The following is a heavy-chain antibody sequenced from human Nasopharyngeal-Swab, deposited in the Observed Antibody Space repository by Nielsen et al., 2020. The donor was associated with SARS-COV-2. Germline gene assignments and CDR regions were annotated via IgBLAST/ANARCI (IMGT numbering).Heavy chain of an antibody. CDR2: IYYSGST. J-gene: IGHJ4*02. D-gene: IGHD6-13*01. V-gene: IGHV4-39*01. Sequence: WIRQPPGKRLEWIGSIYYSGSTYYNPALKSRVTISVDTSKNQFSLKLSSVTAADTAVYYCARYRGGFYSSNWYFDYWGQGTLVTVSS. CDR3: ARYRGGFYSSNWYFDY.